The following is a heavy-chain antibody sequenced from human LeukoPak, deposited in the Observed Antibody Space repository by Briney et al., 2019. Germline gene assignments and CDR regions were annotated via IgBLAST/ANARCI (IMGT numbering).Heavy chain of an antibody. Sequence: KTGGSLRLSCSASGFAASGFTFRSAWMSWVRQTPGKGLEWVGRIKSKTDGGTADYAAPVKGRFTISRDDSKNTLYLQMNSLKTEDTAVYYCTTDLHGGNSFDYWGQGTLVTVSS. CDR1: GFTFRSAW. J-gene: IGHJ4*02. V-gene: IGHV3-15*01. D-gene: IGHD4-23*01. CDR3: TTDLHGGNSFDY. CDR2: IKSKTDGGTA.